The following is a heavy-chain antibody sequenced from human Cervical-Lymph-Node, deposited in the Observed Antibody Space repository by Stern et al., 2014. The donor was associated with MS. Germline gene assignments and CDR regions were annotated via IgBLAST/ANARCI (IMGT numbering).Heavy chain of an antibody. J-gene: IGHJ3*02. V-gene: IGHV3-7*01. Sequence: EMQLVESGGGLVQPGGSLRLSCATSGFTFSHHWMSWVRQAPGKGLEWVANIMQDGNEKYYVDSVRGRFTISRDNAENSLTLQMHSLRDDDTALYYCAGIMIAYSNAFDIWGRGTMVTVSS. CDR2: IMQDGNEK. D-gene: IGHD3-16*01. CDR1: GFTFSHHW. CDR3: AGIMIAYSNAFDI.